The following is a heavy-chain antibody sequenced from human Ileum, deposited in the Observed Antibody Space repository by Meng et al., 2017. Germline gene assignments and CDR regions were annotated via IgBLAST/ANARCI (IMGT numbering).Heavy chain of an antibody. J-gene: IGHJ2*01. Sequence: GESLKISCAASGFTFSSYAMSWVRQAPGKGLEWVSAISGSGGSTYYADSVKGRFTISRDNSKNTLYLQMNSLGAEDTAVYYCAKDNTNWYFDLWGRGTLVTVSS. D-gene: IGHD3-3*01. CDR2: ISGSGGST. CDR3: AKDNTNWYFDL. V-gene: IGHV3-23*01. CDR1: GFTFSSYA.